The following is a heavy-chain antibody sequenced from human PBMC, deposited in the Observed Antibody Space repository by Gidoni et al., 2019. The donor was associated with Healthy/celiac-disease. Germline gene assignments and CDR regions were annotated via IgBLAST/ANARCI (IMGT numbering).Heavy chain of an antibody. CDR3: ATTSHDYGDYAFDY. V-gene: IGHV3-64*02. Sequence: EVQLVESGEGLVQPGGSLRLSCAASGFTFSSYAMHWVRQAPGKGLEYVSAISSNGGSTYYADSVKGRFTISRDNSKNTLYLQMGSLRAEDMAVYYCATTSHDYGDYAFDYWGQGTLVTVSS. J-gene: IGHJ4*02. CDR1: GFTFSSYA. D-gene: IGHD4-17*01. CDR2: ISSNGGST.